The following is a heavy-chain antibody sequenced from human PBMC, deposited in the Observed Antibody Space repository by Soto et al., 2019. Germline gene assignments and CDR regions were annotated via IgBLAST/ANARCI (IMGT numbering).Heavy chain of an antibody. CDR3: ARDFRYFPY. V-gene: IGHV4-34*01. CDR1: GGTFSGYF. J-gene: IGHJ4*02. Sequence: SETLSLTCAVYGGTFSGYFWNWVRQPPGKGLEWIGEIEHNGNNNINPSLKSRVTMSVDTSKNQISLTLTSVTAADTAVYYCARDFRYFPYWGQGTLVTVSS. CDR2: IEHNGNN. D-gene: IGHD3-10*01.